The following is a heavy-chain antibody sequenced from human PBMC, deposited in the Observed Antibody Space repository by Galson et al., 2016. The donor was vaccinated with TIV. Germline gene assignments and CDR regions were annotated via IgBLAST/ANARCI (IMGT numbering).Heavy chain of an antibody. J-gene: IGHJ5*02. CDR1: GYTFTSYY. CDR2: INPTDGST. Sequence: SVKVSCKASGYTFTSYYIHWVRQAPGQGFEWMGIINPTDGSTSYLQQLQGRLIMTSDTSRTTVYMELSSLRFEDTVVYYCARERRELGSFEPWGQGTLVTVSS. CDR3: ARERRELGSFEP. V-gene: IGHV1-46*01. D-gene: IGHD7-27*01.